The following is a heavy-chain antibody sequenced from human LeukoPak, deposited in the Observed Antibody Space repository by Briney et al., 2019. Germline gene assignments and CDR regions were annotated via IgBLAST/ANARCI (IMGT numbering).Heavy chain of an antibody. Sequence: PSETLSLTCTVSGTTISAFYWAWIRQSPGKGLEWIGYIYTGWTTNYNPSLYSRATISVDTSKNQIFLKLRSVTAADTAVYFCARQFNDNGDYLGWFDPWGQGTLVTVSP. CDR2: IYTGWTT. V-gene: IGHV4-4*09. J-gene: IGHJ5*02. CDR1: GTTISAFY. D-gene: IGHD4-17*01. CDR3: ARQFNDNGDYLGWFDP.